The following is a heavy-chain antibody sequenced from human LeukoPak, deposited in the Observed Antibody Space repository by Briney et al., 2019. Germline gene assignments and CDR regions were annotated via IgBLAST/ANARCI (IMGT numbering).Heavy chain of an antibody. J-gene: IGHJ4*02. CDR2: ISGSGGST. V-gene: IGHV3-23*01. CDR3: TRVYGDPSFDY. CDR1: GFTFSSYA. Sequence: GGSLRLSCVASGFTFSSYAMSWVRQAPGKGLEWVSAISGSGGSTYYADSVKGRFTISRDNAKNTLYLQMNSLRAEDTAVYYCTRVYGDPSFDYWGQGTLVTVSS. D-gene: IGHD4-17*01.